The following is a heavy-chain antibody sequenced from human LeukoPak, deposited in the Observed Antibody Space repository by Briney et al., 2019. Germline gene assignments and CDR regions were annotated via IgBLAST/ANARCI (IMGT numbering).Heavy chain of an antibody. J-gene: IGHJ5*02. CDR3: AKASVAIPQYCNS. Sequence: PGGSLRLSCTASGFTFGNYAMNWVRQAPGKGLEWVSTISGTGSSTYYADSAKGHFTISRENSKDTLFLQLNSLTAADTAMYFCAKASVAIPQYCNSWGQGTLVTVS. CDR1: GFTFGNYA. D-gene: IGHD2-2*02. CDR2: ISGTGSST. V-gene: IGHV3-23*01.